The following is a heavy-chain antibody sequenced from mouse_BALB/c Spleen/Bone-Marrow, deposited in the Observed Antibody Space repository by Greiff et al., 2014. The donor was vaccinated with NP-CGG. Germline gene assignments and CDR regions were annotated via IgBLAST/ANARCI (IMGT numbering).Heavy chain of an antibody. Sequence: QVQLKHSGAELARPGASVKLSCQASGYTFTSYWMQWVKQRPGPGLEWIGAIYPGDGDTRYPQKFKGKATLTADKSSSTAYMQLSSLASEDSAVYYCARGFPFDYWGQGTTLTVSS. CDR3: ARGFPFDY. CDR1: GYTFTSYW. J-gene: IGHJ2*01. V-gene: IGHV1-87*01. CDR2: IYPGDGDT.